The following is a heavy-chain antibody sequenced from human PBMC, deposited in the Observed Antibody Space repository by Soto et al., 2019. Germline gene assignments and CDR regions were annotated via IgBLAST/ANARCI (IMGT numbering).Heavy chain of an antibody. CDR2: INPSGGST. D-gene: IGHD2-2*01. J-gene: IGHJ6*02. CDR1: GYTFTSYY. V-gene: IGHV1-46*01. Sequence: ASVKVSCKASGYTFTSYYMHWVRQAPGQGLEWMGIINPSGGSTSYAQKFQGIVTMTRDTSTSTVYMELSSLRSEDTAVYYCAREGCSSTSCYRPEYYYGMDVWGQGTTVTVSS. CDR3: AREGCSSTSCYRPEYYYGMDV.